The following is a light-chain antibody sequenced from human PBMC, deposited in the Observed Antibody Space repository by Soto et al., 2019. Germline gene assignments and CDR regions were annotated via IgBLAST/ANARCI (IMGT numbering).Light chain of an antibody. Sequence: SYELTQPLSVSVALGQTARITCGGNNIGSKNVHWYQQKPGQAPVLVIYRDSNRPSGIPERFSGSNSVNTATLTISRAQAGDEADYYCQVWDSSTEVFGGGTKLTVL. CDR1: NIGSKN. V-gene: IGLV3-9*01. CDR2: RDS. CDR3: QVWDSSTEV. J-gene: IGLJ2*01.